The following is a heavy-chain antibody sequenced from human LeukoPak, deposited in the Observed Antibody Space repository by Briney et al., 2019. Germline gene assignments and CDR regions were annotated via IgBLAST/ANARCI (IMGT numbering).Heavy chain of an antibody. V-gene: IGHV1-46*01. D-gene: IGHD1-7*01. J-gene: IGHJ4*02. Sequence: GASVNVSCKASGYTFTSYYMHWVRQAPGQGLEWMGIITPSGGSTTYEQKFQGRVTMTRDTSTSTVYMELSSLRSEDTAVYYCARDVDWNYSFDYWGQGTLVTVSS. CDR3: ARDVDWNYSFDY. CDR2: ITPSGGST. CDR1: GYTFTSYY.